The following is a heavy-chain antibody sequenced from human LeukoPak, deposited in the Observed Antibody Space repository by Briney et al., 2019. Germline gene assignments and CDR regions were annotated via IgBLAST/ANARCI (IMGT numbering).Heavy chain of an antibody. D-gene: IGHD3-10*01. CDR1: GFTVSSNY. Sequence: GGSLRLSCAASGFTVSSNYVSWVGQAPGKGLEWLSVFYSGGNTYYADSVKGRFTISRDNSKNTLYLQMNSLRAEDTAVYYCARDYYGSGRLDYWGQGTLVTVSS. J-gene: IGHJ4*02. CDR2: FYSGGNT. V-gene: IGHV3-53*01. CDR3: ARDYYGSGRLDY.